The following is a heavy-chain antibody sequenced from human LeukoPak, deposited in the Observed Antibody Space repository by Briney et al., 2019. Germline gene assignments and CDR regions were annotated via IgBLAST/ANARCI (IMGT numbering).Heavy chain of an antibody. Sequence: GGSLRLSLEASGFTFSSYGMHWVRQAPGKGLDWVAVISYDGSNKYYAGSVKGRFTISRDNSKNTLYLQMNSLRAEDTAVYYCAKVYSGYEFDYWGQGTLVTVSS. CDR3: AKVYSGYEFDY. CDR1: GFTFSSYG. CDR2: ISYDGSNK. D-gene: IGHD5-12*01. J-gene: IGHJ4*02. V-gene: IGHV3-30*18.